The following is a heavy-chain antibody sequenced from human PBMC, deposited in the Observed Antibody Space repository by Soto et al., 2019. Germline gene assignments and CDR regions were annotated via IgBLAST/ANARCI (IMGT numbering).Heavy chain of an antibody. J-gene: IGHJ5*02. V-gene: IGHV1-69*01. CDR2: IIPIFGTT. CDR1: GGTFSSYS. CDR3: ARTMTAASWFDP. Sequence: QVQLVQSGAEVQKPGSSVKVSCKASGGTFSSYSISWVRQAPGQGLEWMGGIIPIFGTTDYPQKFQGRVSITADESTSTAYMELSSLRSEDTAVYYCARTMTAASWFDPGGQGTLVTVSS. D-gene: IGHD3-22*01.